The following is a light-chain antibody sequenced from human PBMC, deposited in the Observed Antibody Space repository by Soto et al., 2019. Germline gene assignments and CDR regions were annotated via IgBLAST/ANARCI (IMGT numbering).Light chain of an antibody. CDR1: SSDVGSYNL. CDR2: EVS. CDR3: CSYAGSSYV. V-gene: IGLV2-23*02. J-gene: IGLJ1*01. Sequence: QSALTQPASASGYPGQSITISCTGTSSDVGSYNLVSWYQQHPGKAPKLMIYEVSKRPSGVSNRFSGSKSGNTASLTISGLQAEDEADYYCCSYAGSSYVFGTGTKLTVL.